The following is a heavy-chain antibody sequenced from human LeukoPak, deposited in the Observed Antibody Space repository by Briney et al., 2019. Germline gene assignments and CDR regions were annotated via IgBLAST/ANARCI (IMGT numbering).Heavy chain of an antibody. CDR1: GFTFSSYA. Sequence: GGSLRLSFAASGFTFSSYAMHWVRQAPGKGLEWVAVISYDGRNKYYADSVKGRFTISRDNSKNTLYLQMNSLRAEDTAVYYCARGWGDAFDIWGQGTMVTVSS. J-gene: IGHJ3*02. D-gene: IGHD3-16*01. CDR3: ARGWGDAFDI. V-gene: IGHV3-30*04. CDR2: ISYDGRNK.